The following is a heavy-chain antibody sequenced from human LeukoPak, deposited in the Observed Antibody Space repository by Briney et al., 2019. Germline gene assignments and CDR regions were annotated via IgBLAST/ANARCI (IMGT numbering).Heavy chain of an antibody. V-gene: IGHV3-11*01. J-gene: IGHJ4*02. CDR3: ARRRDFIDY. CDR1: GFTLSDCY. D-gene: IGHD3/OR15-3a*01. Sequence: GGSLRLSCAASGFTLSDCYMSWFRLAPGKGLEWVSYSSSSGSTIYYADSVKGRFAISRDNAKNSLYLQMNSLRAEDTAVYYCARRRDFIDYWGQGTLVTVSS. CDR2: SSSSGSTI.